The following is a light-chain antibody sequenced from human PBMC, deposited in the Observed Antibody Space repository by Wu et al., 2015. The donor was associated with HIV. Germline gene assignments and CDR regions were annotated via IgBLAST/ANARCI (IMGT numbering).Light chain of an antibody. CDR3: QQIYSTPKT. Sequence: DIQMTQSPSSLSASVGDRVSISCRASQSINNSLHWYQQKPGAAPKLLIYAASSLQSGVPSRFSGSGSGTDFTLTISSLQPEDFAAYYCQQIYSTPKTFGQGTKVEMK. CDR1: QSINNS. V-gene: IGKV1-39*01. CDR2: AAS. J-gene: IGKJ1*01.